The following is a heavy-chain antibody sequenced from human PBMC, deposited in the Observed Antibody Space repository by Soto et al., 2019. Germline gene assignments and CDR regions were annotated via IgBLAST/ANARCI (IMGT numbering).Heavy chain of an antibody. CDR3: ARYITMVRGVIRDHYYYYGMDV. Sequence: SETLSLTCTVSGGSISSYYWSWIRQPPGKGLEWIGYIYYSGSTNYNPSLKSRVTISVDTSKNQFSLKLSSVTAADTAVYYCARYITMVRGVIRDHYYYYGMDVWGQGTTVTVSS. J-gene: IGHJ6*02. V-gene: IGHV4-59*01. D-gene: IGHD3-10*01. CDR1: GGSISSYY. CDR2: IYYSGST.